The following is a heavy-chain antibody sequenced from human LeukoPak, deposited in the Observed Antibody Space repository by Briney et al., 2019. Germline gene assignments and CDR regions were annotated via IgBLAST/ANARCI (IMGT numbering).Heavy chain of an antibody. Sequence: SETLSLTCTVSGGSISSSSYYWGWIRQPPGKGLEWIGSIYYSGSTYYNPSLKSRVTISVDTSKNQFSLKLSSVTAADTAVYYCARERTTVPLYYYYGMDVWGQGTTVTVSS. CDR1: GGSISSSSYY. V-gene: IGHV4-39*02. CDR2: IYYSGST. D-gene: IGHD4-17*01. J-gene: IGHJ6*02. CDR3: ARERTTVPLYYYYGMDV.